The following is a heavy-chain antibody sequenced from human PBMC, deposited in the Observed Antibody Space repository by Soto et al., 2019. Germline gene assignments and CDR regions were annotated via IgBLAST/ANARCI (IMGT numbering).Heavy chain of an antibody. CDR3: ARESVVVVPAASYNWFDP. J-gene: IGHJ5*02. Sequence: GASVKVSCKASGGTFSSYAISWVRQAPGQGLEWMGGIIPIFGPANYAQKFQGRVTITADESTSTAYMELSSLRSEDTAVYYCARESVVVVPAASYNWFDPWGQGTLVTVSS. CDR1: GGTFSSYA. V-gene: IGHV1-69*13. CDR2: IIPIFGPA. D-gene: IGHD2-2*01.